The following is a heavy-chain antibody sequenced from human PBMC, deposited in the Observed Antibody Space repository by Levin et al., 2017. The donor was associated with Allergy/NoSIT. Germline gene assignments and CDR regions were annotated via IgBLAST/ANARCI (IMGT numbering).Heavy chain of an antibody. Sequence: PGGSLRLSCAASGFTFSSYGMHWVRQAPGKGLEWVAVISYDGSNKYYADSVKGRFTISRDNSKNTLYLQMNSLRAEDTAVYYCAKDLSITMVRGVILPFDYWGQGTLVTVSS. CDR1: GFTFSSYG. D-gene: IGHD3-10*01. V-gene: IGHV3-30*18. CDR2: ISYDGSNK. CDR3: AKDLSITMVRGVILPFDY. J-gene: IGHJ4*02.